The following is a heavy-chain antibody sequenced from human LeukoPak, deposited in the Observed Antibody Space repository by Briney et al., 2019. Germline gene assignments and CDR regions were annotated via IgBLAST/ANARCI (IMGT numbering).Heavy chain of an antibody. CDR3: ARSVEGYCSGTSCYYYYYYMDV. V-gene: IGHV4-61*02. J-gene: IGHJ6*03. Sequence: SQTLSLTCTVSGGPISSGNYYWSWIRQPAGKGLEWIGRIYTSGSTNYNPSLKSRVTMSVDTSKNQFSLKLSSVTAADTAVYYCARSVEGYCSGTSCYYYYYYMDVWGKGTTVTVSS. D-gene: IGHD2-15*01. CDR2: IYTSGST. CDR1: GGPISSGNYY.